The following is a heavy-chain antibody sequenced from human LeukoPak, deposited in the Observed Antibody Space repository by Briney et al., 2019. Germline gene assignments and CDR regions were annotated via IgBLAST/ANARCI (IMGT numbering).Heavy chain of an antibody. Sequence: PGGSLRLSCAASGFTFSSYEMNWVRQAPGKGLEWVSYISSSGSTIYYADSVKGRFTISRDNSKNTLYLQMNSLRAEDTAVYYCAKGPDGYQLLGRYYYYYYMDVWGKGTTVTISS. CDR3: AKGPDGYQLLGRYYYYYYMDV. CDR2: ISSSGSTI. J-gene: IGHJ6*03. V-gene: IGHV3-48*03. D-gene: IGHD2-2*01. CDR1: GFTFSSYE.